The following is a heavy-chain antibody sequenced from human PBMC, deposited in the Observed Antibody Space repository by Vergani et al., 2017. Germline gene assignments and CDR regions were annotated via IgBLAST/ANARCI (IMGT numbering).Heavy chain of an antibody. CDR3: ATRYRYCSGGSCDSDAFDI. CDR2: ISGSGGST. Sequence: EVQLLESGGGLVQPGGSLRLSCAASGFTFSSYAMSWVRQAPGKGLEWVSAISGSGGSTYYADSVKGRFTISRDNSKNTLYLQMNSLRAEDTAVYYCATRYRYCSGGSCDSDAFDIWGQGTMVTVSS. CDR1: GFTFSSYA. D-gene: IGHD2-15*01. V-gene: IGHV3-23*01. J-gene: IGHJ3*02.